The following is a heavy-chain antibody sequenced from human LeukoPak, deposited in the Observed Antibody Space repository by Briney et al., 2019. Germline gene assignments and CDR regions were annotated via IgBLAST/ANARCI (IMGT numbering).Heavy chain of an antibody. J-gene: IGHJ3*02. CDR1: GYTFSSYA. CDR2: IIPIFGTA. V-gene: IGHV1-69*05. Sequence: SVKVSCKASGYTFSSYAISWVRQAPGQGLEWMGGIIPIFGTANYAQKFQGRVTITTDESTSTAYMELSSLRSDDTAVYYCAREVSSSRNAFDIWGQGTMVTVSS. CDR3: AREVSSSRNAFDI. D-gene: IGHD6-6*01.